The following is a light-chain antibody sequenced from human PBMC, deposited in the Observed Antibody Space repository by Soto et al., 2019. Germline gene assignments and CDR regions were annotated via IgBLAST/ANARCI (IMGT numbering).Light chain of an antibody. CDR3: AAWDDSLNGARV. CDR1: SSNIGSNT. Sequence: QSVLTQPPSASGTPGQRVTISCSGSSSNIGSNTVNWYQQLPGTAPKLLIYSNNQRPSGVPDRFSGSKSGTSASLAISGLQYEDEADYYCAAWDDSLNGARVFGGGTKLTVL. CDR2: SNN. J-gene: IGLJ2*01. V-gene: IGLV1-44*01.